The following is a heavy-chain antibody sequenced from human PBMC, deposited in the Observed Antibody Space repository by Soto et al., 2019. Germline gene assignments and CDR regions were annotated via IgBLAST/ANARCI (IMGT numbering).Heavy chain of an antibody. CDR3: ARGEDIGGLTDAFDI. D-gene: IGHD2-15*01. Sequence: SETLSLTCTVSGGSISSYYWSWIRQPPGKGLEWIGYIYYSGSTNYNPSLKSRVTISVDTSKNQFSLKLSSVTAADTAVYYCARGEDIGGLTDAFDIWGQGTMVTVSS. CDR2: IYYSGST. V-gene: IGHV4-59*01. CDR1: GGSISSYY. J-gene: IGHJ3*02.